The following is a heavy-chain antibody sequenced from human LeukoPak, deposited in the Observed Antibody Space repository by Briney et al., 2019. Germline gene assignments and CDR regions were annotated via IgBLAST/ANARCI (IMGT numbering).Heavy chain of an antibody. V-gene: IGHV1-69*13. J-gene: IGHJ4*02. CDR3: ARGRGVKWELLTTFDY. Sequence: SVKVSCKASGGTFSSYAISWVRQAPGQGLEWMGGIIPIFGTADYAQKFQGRVTITADESTSTAYMELSSLRSEDTAVYYCARGRGVKWELLTTFDYWGQGTLVTVSS. D-gene: IGHD1-26*01. CDR1: GGTFSSYA. CDR2: IIPIFGTA.